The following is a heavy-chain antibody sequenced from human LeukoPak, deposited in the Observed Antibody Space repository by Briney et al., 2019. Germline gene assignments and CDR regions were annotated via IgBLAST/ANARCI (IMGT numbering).Heavy chain of an antibody. D-gene: IGHD1-26*01. Sequence: GRSLRLSCAASGFTFDDYAMHWVRQAPGKGLEWVSGISWNSGSIGYADSVKGRFTISRDNAKNSLYLQMNSLRAEDTALYYCAKDKGIVGVYYFDYWGQGTLVTVSS. CDR2: ISWNSGSI. J-gene: IGHJ4*02. CDR3: AKDKGIVGVYYFDY. CDR1: GFTFDDYA. V-gene: IGHV3-9*01.